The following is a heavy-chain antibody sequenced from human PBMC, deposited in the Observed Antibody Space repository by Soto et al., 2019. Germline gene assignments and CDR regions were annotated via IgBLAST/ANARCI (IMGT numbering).Heavy chain of an antibody. CDR2: ISAYNGNT. D-gene: IGHD6-25*01. V-gene: IGHV1-18*01. Sequence: ASVKVSCKASGYTFTSYGISWVRQAPGQGLEWMGWISAYNGNTNYAQKLQGRVTMTTDTSTSTAYVELRSLRSDDTAVYYCARPRGYSPEYDAFDIWGQGTMVTVSS. J-gene: IGHJ3*02. CDR3: ARPRGYSPEYDAFDI. CDR1: GYTFTSYG.